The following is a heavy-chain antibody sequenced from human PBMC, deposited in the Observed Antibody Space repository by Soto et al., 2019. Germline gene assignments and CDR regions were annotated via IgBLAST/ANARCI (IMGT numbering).Heavy chain of an antibody. Sequence: GGSLRLSCAASGFTFSSYSMNWVRQAPGKGLEWVSSISSSSSYIYYADAVKGRFTISRDNAKNSLYLQMNSLRAEDTAVYYCARDLTKYDILTGYYNGLDYWGQGTLVTVSS. D-gene: IGHD3-9*01. V-gene: IGHV3-21*01. CDR3: ARDLTKYDILTGYYNGLDY. J-gene: IGHJ4*02. CDR1: GFTFSSYS. CDR2: ISSSSSYI.